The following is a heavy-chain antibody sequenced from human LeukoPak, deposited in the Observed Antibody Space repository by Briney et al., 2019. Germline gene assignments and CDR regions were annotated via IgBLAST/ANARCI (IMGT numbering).Heavy chain of an antibody. J-gene: IGHJ4*02. CDR3: ARSDYYDSTFDY. V-gene: IGHV3-74*01. Sequence: YPGGSLGLSCAASGFTFSTYWMHWVRQAPGKGLVWVSRINSDGSSTSYVDSVKGRFTISRDNAKNTLYLQMNSLRVEDTAVYYCARSDYYDSTFDYWGQGALVTVSS. D-gene: IGHD3-22*01. CDR2: INSDGSST. CDR1: GFTFSTYW.